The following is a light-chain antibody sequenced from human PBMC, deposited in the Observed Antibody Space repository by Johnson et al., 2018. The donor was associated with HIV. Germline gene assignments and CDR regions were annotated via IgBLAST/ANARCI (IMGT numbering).Light chain of an antibody. CDR2: DNN. CDR3: GTWDNSLSAV. Sequence: QSVLTQPPSVSAAPGQKVTISCSGSSSNIGNNRVSWYQQLPGTAPKLLIYDNNKRPSGIPDRFSGSKSGTSATLGITGLQTGDEADYYCGTWDNSLSAVFGTGTKVTVL. J-gene: IGLJ1*01. V-gene: IGLV1-51*01. CDR1: SSNIGNNR.